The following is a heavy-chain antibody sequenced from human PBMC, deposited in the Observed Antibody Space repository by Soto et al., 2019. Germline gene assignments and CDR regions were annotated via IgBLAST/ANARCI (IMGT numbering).Heavy chain of an antibody. J-gene: IGHJ4*02. CDR3: ARGWGRIFDY. CDR2: SNHSGST. CDR1: GGSFSGYY. Sequence: QVQLQQWGAGLLKPSETLSLTCAVYGGSFSGYYWSWIRQPPGKGLEWIGESNHSGSTNYNPSLKSRVTISADPSKNQFSLTLSSVTAADTAVYYCARGWGRIFDYWGQGTLVTVSS. V-gene: IGHV4-34*01. D-gene: IGHD7-27*01.